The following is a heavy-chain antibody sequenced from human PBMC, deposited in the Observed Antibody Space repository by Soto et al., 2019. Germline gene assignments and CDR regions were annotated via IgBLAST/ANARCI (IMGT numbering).Heavy chain of an antibody. CDR1: GFTFSSYA. D-gene: IGHD3-10*01. V-gene: IGHV3-23*01. J-gene: IGHJ5*02. Sequence: GGSLRLSCAASGFTFSSYAMSWVRQAPGKGLEWVSAISGSGGSTYYADSVKGRFTNSTDNSKNTLYLQMNSLRAEDTAVYYGAKDLSRVLWFGELYNWFDPWGQGTLVTVSS. CDR2: ISGSGGST. CDR3: AKDLSRVLWFGELYNWFDP.